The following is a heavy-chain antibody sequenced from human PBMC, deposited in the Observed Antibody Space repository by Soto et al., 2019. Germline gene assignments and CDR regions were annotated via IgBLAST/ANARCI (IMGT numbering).Heavy chain of an antibody. CDR2: IYYSGST. J-gene: IGHJ4*02. D-gene: IGHD5-18*01. V-gene: IGHV4-30-4*01. Sequence: SETLSLTCTVSGGSISSGDYYWSWIRQPPGKGLEWIGYIYYSGSTYYNPSLKSRVTISVDTSKNQFSLKLSSVTAADTAVYYCARTRGYSYGFDYWGTGTLVSVSS. CDR1: GGSISSGDYY. CDR3: ARTRGYSYGFDY.